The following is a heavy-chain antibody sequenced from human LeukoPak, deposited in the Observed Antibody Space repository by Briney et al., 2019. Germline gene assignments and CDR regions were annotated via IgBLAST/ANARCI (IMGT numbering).Heavy chain of an antibody. J-gene: IGHJ2*01. V-gene: IGHV4-34*01. Sequence: SETPSLTCTVSGASISSHHWSWIRQPPGKGLEWIGEINHSGSTNYNPSLKSRVTISVDTSKNQFSLKLSSVTAADTAVYYCARKSSGWYFDLWGRGTLVTVSS. CDR2: INHSGST. CDR3: ARKSSGWYFDL. CDR1: GASISSHH.